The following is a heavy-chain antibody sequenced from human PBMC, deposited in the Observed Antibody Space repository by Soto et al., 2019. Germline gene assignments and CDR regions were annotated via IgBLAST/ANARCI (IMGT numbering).Heavy chain of an antibody. CDR2: ISSSSSYI. J-gene: IGHJ6*02. CDR1: GFTFSSYS. D-gene: IGHD2-15*01. V-gene: IGHV3-21*01. Sequence: VQLVESGGGLVQPGGSLRLSCAASGFTFSSYSMNWVRQAPGKGLEWVSSISSSSSYIYYADSVKGRFTISRDNAKNSLYLQMNSLRAEDTAVYYCARDVYCSGGSCYSSYYYYYGMDVWGQGTTVTVSS. CDR3: ARDVYCSGGSCYSSYYYYYGMDV.